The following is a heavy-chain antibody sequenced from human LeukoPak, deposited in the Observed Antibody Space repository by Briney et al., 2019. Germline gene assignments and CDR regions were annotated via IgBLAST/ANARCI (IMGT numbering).Heavy chain of an antibody. J-gene: IGHJ4*02. Sequence: SVKVSCKASGGXFSSYAISWVRQAPGQGLEWLGGIIPIFGTANYAQKFQGRVTITADESTSTAYMELSSLRSEDTAVYYCARVDRGGNHNSDDYWGQGTLVTVSS. CDR3: ARVDRGGNHNSDDY. CDR2: IIPIFGTA. D-gene: IGHD4-23*01. V-gene: IGHV1-69*01. CDR1: GGXFSSYA.